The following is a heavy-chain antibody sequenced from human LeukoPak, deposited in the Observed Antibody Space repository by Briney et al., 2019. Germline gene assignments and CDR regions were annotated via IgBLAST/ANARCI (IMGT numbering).Heavy chain of an antibody. CDR1: GGSISSSNW. V-gene: IGHV4-4*02. J-gene: IGHJ3*02. CDR2: IYHSGST. Sequence: SETLSLTCAVSGGSISSSNWWSWVRQPPGKGLEWIGEIYHSGSTNYNPSLKSRVTISVDKSKNQFSLKLSSVTAADTAVYYCAREDTDGTMIVVVNAFDIWGQGTMVTVSS. CDR3: AREDTDGTMIVVVNAFDI. D-gene: IGHD3-22*01.